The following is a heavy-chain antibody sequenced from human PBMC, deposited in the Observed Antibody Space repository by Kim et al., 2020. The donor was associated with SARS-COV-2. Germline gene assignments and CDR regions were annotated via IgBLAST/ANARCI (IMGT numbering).Heavy chain of an antibody. CDR2: ISSSSSTI. D-gene: IGHD6-19*01. CDR3: ARSNSEAVAGTHPIGY. Sequence: GGSLRLSCAASGFTFSSYSMNWVRQAPGKGLEWVSYISSSSSTIYYADSVKGRFTISRDNAKNSLYLQMNSLRDEDTAVYYCARSNSEAVAGTHPIGYWGQGTLVTVSS. J-gene: IGHJ4*02. V-gene: IGHV3-48*02. CDR1: GFTFSSYS.